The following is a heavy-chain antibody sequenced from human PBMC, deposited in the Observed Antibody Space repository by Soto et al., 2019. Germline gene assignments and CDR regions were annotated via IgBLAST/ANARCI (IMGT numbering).Heavy chain of an antibody. CDR1: GGPIRNSYW. D-gene: IGHD3-9*01. J-gene: IGHJ4*02. CDR2: ISHGGST. Sequence: SETLSLTCALSGGPIRNSYWWSWVRQSPAYGLEWLGEISHGGSTKYNPSLQSRATISMDKSKKQFSLRLISVTAADTAMYYCARVPKRYYDLFGGSYYFDNWGQGILVTVSS. CDR3: ARVPKRYYDLFGGSYYFDN. V-gene: IGHV4-4*02.